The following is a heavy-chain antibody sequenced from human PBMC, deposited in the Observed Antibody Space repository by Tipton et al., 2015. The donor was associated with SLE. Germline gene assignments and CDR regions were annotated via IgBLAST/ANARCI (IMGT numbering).Heavy chain of an antibody. CDR3: AKFEKTTDFYLDS. Sequence: GSLRLSCATSGSTFSSYALSWVRRAPGKGLEWVSAISGGGGSTYYADFVKGRFSISIDKSKKTLFLQMNSLRVDDTATYYCAKFEKTTDFYLDSWGQGTLVSVSS. V-gene: IGHV3-23*01. J-gene: IGHJ4*02. CDR2: ISGGGGST. CDR1: GSTFSSYA. D-gene: IGHD1/OR15-1a*01.